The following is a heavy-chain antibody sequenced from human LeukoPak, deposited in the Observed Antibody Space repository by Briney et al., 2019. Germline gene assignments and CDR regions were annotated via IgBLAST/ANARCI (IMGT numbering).Heavy chain of an antibody. J-gene: IGHJ6*03. Sequence: GASVKVSCKASGYTFTSYHITWVRQAPGQGLEWMGWISAYNGNTNYAQKLQGRVTMTRNTSISTAYMELSSLRSEDTAVYYCARGVAGPHYYYYYYMDVWGKGTTVTISS. V-gene: IGHV1-18*01. CDR1: GYTFTSYH. CDR2: ISAYNGNT. CDR3: ARGVAGPHYYYYYYMDV. D-gene: IGHD6-19*01.